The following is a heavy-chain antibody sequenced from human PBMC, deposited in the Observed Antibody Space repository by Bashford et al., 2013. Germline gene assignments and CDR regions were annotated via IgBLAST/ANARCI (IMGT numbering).Heavy chain of an antibody. Sequence: VASVKVSCKASGGTFSSYAISWVRQAPGQGLEWMGGIIPIFGTANYAQKFQGRVTITADESTSTAYMELSSLRSEDTAVYYCASEGGTPAQQGYYYGMDVWGQGTTVTVSS. CDR1: GGTFSSYA. CDR3: ASEGGTPAQQGYYYGMDV. V-gene: IGHV1-69*13. D-gene: IGHD6-13*01. J-gene: IGHJ6*02. CDR2: IIPIFGTA.